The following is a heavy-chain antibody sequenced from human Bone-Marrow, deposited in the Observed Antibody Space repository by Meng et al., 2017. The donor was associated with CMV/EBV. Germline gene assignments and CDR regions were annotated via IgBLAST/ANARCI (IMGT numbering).Heavy chain of an antibody. CDR3: ARETGGALWFRVD. CDR1: GGTFSSNA. CDR2: SIPIFGKA. D-gene: IGHD3-10*01. V-gene: IGHV1-69*12. J-gene: IGHJ4*02. Sequence: HVQPVQAGDEGKEPGSSVKVTCKASGGTFSSNAISWVRQGPGQGLEWMGGSIPIFGKANYAHNFQGSVTITADESTSTNYMELSSLRSEDTAVYDCARETGGALWFRVDWGQGTLVTVSS.